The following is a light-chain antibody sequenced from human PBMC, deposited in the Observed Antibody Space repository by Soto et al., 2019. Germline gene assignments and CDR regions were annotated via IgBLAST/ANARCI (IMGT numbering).Light chain of an antibody. CDR1: SSDIGGYNY. CDR3: SSYRTGGSYV. V-gene: IGLV2-8*01. Sequence: QSALTQPPSASGSPGQSVTISCTGTSSDIGGYNYVSWYQQHPGKAPKLMIYEVSKRPSGVPDRFSGSKSGNTASLTISGLQAEDEGDYYCSSYRTGGSYVFGTGTKLTVL. J-gene: IGLJ1*01. CDR2: EVS.